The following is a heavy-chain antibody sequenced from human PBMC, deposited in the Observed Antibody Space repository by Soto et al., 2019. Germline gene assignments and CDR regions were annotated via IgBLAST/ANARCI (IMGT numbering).Heavy chain of an antibody. CDR1: GFSFINYN. CDR3: ARDFGHGYYLDY. V-gene: IGHV3-48*02. J-gene: IGHJ4*02. CDR2: ITDSSDTV. D-gene: IGHD3-3*01. Sequence: GGSLRLSCVASGFSFINYNMNWGLQAPGKGLEWVSYITDSSDTVHYADSVRGRFTISRDNAESSLYLQMNSLRDEDTAVYFCARDFGHGYYLDYWGRGTLVTVSS.